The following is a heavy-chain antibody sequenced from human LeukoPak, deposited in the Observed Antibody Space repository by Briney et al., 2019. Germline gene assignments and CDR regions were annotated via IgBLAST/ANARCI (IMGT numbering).Heavy chain of an antibody. CDR1: GVSISSYF. Sequence: PSETLSLTCTVSGVSISSYFWNWLRQSPGTGLEWIGYTHYSGTTNYNPSLTSRGTMSVDTSKNQFSLRLSSVGAADTAVYYCARWGERGDSAVHAFDIWGQGTMVTVSS. CDR3: ARWGERGDSAVHAFDI. J-gene: IGHJ3*02. V-gene: IGHV4-59*01. D-gene: IGHD2-21*02. CDR2: THYSGTT.